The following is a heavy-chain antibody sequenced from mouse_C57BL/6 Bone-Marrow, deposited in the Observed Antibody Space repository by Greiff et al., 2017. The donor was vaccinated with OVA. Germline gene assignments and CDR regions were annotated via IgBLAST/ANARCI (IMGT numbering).Heavy chain of an antibody. CDR2: ISSGGSYT. CDR3: ASRTGTGFDY. J-gene: IGHJ2*01. CDR1: GFTFSSYG. Sequence: EVTLVESGGDLVKPGGSLKLSCAASGFTFSSYGMSWVRQTPDKRLEWVATISSGGSYTYYPDSVKGRFTISRDNAKNTLYLQMSSLKSEDTAMYYCASRTGTGFDYWGQGTTLTVSS. V-gene: IGHV5-6*02. D-gene: IGHD4-1*01.